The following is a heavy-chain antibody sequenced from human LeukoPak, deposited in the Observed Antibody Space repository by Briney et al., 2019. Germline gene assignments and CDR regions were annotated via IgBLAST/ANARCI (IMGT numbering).Heavy chain of an antibody. Sequence: ASVKVSCKASGYTFTSYGISWVRQAPGQGLEWMGWISAYNGNTNYAQKLQGRVIMTTDTSTSTAYMELRSLRSDDTAVYYCARSLNDCSSTSCLYYFDYWGQGTLVTVSS. CDR3: ARSLNDCSSTSCLYYFDY. V-gene: IGHV1-18*01. CDR2: ISAYNGNT. D-gene: IGHD2-2*01. J-gene: IGHJ4*02. CDR1: GYTFTSYG.